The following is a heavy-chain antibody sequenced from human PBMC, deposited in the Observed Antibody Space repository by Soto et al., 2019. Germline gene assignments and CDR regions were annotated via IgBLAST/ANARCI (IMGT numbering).Heavy chain of an antibody. V-gene: IGHV4-59*01. CDR3: ARYSSGWPHYYYYYGMDV. CDR1: GGSISSYY. Sequence: QVQLQESGPGLVKPSETLSLTCTVSGGSISSYYWSWIRQPPGKGLEWIGYIYYSGSTNYNPSLKSRVTISVDTSKNQFSLKLSSVTAADTAVYYCARYSSGWPHYYYYYGMDVWGQGTMVTDSS. D-gene: IGHD6-19*01. J-gene: IGHJ6*02. CDR2: IYYSGST.